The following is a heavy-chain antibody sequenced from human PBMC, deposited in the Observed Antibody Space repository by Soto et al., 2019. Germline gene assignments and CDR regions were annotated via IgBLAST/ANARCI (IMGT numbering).Heavy chain of an antibody. J-gene: IGHJ4*02. Sequence: DVQLLESGGGLVQPGGSLRLSCIASGVTFSTYAMSWVRQAPGKGREWVSGLTGSGGTTFYADSVKGRFTISRDNSNNTLYLEMNSLRAEDTAVYYCARESEDLTSNFDYWGQGTLVTVSS. CDR1: GVTFSTYA. CDR3: ARESEDLTSNFDY. V-gene: IGHV3-23*01. CDR2: LTGSGGTT.